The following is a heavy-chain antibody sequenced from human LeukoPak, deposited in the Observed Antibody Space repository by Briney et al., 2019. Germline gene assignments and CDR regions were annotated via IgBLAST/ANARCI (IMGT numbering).Heavy chain of an antibody. CDR1: GFTFSSYS. V-gene: IGHV3-21*01. CDR3: ARGSRGLLRGAFDI. J-gene: IGHJ3*02. D-gene: IGHD3-10*01. CDR2: ISSSSSYI. Sequence: GGSLRLSCAASGFTFSSYSMNWVRQAPGKGLEGVSSISSSSSYIYYADSVKGRFTISRDNAKNSLYLQMNSLRAEDTAVYYCARGSRGLLRGAFDIWGQGIMVTVSS.